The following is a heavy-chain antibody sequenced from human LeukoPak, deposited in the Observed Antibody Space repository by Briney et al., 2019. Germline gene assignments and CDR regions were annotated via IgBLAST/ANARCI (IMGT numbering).Heavy chain of an antibody. CDR1: GFTFSSYA. CDR3: ARDSSMLRGPLVIYYFDF. J-gene: IGHJ4*02. CDR2: ISGGGDAT. Sequence: GGSLRPSCAASGFTFSSYAMSWVRQAPGKWLEWVSTISGGGDATYYADSVKGRFTISRDNSKNTLYLQMNSLRVEDTAVYYCARDSSMLRGPLVIYYFDFWGQGTLVTVSS. D-gene: IGHD3-10*01. V-gene: IGHV3-23*01.